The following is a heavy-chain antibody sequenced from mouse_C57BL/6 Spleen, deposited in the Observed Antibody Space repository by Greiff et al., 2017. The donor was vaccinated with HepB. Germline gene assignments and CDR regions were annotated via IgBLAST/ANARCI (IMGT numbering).Heavy chain of an antibody. J-gene: IGHJ4*01. CDR3: AREPYLLVYYAMDY. Sequence: VQLQESGAELVRPGASVKLSCKASGYTFTDYYINWVKQRPGQGLEWIARIYPGSGNTYYNEKFKGKATLTAEKSSSTHYMKLSSLISEESAVYFCAREPYLLVYYAMDYWGQGTSVTVSS. D-gene: IGHD1-1*01. CDR2: IYPGSGNT. V-gene: IGHV1-76*01. CDR1: GYTFTDYY.